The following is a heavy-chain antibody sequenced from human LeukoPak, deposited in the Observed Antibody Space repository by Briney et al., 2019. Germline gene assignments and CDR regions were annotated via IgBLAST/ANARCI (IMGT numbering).Heavy chain of an antibody. Sequence: SETLSLTCTVSSASIRNDYLSWIRQSPGKGLEWTGYIYYTVTTNYNPSLKSRVTISIDTSKNQFSLKLTSVTAADTAIYYCARPKTTGGFDSWGQGTLVTVSS. J-gene: IGHJ4*02. CDR2: IYYTVTT. CDR3: ARPKTTGGFDS. V-gene: IGHV4-59*01. CDR1: SASIRNDY. D-gene: IGHD2-8*02.